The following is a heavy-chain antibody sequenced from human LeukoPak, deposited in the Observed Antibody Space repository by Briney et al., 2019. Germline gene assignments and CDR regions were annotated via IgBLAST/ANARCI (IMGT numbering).Heavy chain of an antibody. V-gene: IGHV3-21*01. J-gene: IGHJ4*02. CDR2: ISSSSSYI. CDR1: GFTFSSYS. CDR3: AKNPPSSWVY. D-gene: IGHD6-13*01. Sequence: GGSLRLSCAASGFTFSSYSMNWVRQAPGKGLEWVSSISSSSSYIYYADSVKGRFTISRDNSKNTLYLQMNSLRAEDTAVYYCAKNPPSSWVYWGQGTLVTVSS.